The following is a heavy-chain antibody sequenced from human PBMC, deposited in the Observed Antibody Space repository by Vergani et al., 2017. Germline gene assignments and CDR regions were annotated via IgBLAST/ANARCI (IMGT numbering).Heavy chain of an antibody. CDR3: ARTPPANDAPAWFAP. D-gene: IGHD2-15*01. CDR1: GYSISGSYY. CDR2: IYHSGVT. V-gene: IGHV4-38-2*02. Sequence: QVQLQESGPGVVRPSGTLSLKCSVSGYSISGSYYWAWLRQTPGKGLEWIGQIYHSGVTHYNPSFKSRVTMSVAASKNQFSLELDSVTAADTAIYYCARTPPANDAPAWFAPWGRGIRVTVSS. J-gene: IGHJ5*02.